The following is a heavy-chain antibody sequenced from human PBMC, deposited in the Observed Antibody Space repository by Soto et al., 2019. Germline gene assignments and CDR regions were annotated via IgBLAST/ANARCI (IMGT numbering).Heavy chain of an antibody. D-gene: IGHD2-8*01. CDR1: GGSVSDSNYY. J-gene: IGHJ4*02. CDR2: VYYRGRS. Sequence: SETLSLTCTVSGGSVSDSNYYWGWIRQSPGKGLEWIGSVYYRGRSYSKSSVKSRVTISVDTSKNQFSLNLNSVTASDTAVYYCVSQRTSVLTQAYFDYWGPGALVTVSS. CDR3: VSQRTSVLTQAYFDY. V-gene: IGHV4-39*01.